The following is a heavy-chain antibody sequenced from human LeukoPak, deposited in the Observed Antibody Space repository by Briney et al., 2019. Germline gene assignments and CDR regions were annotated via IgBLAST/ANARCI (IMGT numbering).Heavy chain of an antibody. CDR3: ARDGRSKWLLLRDYYYYYMDV. J-gene: IGHJ6*03. CDR1: GYTFTSYG. D-gene: IGHD3-22*01. V-gene: IGHV1-18*01. CDR2: ISAYNGNT. Sequence: GASVKVSCKASGYTFTSYGISWVRQAPGQGLEWMGWISAYNGNTNYAQKLQGRVTMTTDTSTSTAYMELRSLRSDDTAVYYCARDGRSKWLLLRDYYYYYMDVWGKGTTVTVSS.